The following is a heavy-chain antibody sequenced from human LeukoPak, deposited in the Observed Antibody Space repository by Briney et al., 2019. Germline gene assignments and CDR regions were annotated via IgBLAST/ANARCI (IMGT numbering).Heavy chain of an antibody. CDR1: GGSISSSSYY. J-gene: IGHJ4*02. V-gene: IGHV3-11*01. CDR2: ISNSGSTI. D-gene: IGHD5-12*01. CDR3: ARESGYAVGDY. Sequence: LSLTCTVSGGSISSSSYYWGWIRQPPGKGLEWVSYISNSGSTIYYADSVKGRFTISRDNFKNTLFLQMNTLRAEDTAVYYCARESGYAVGDYWGQGTLVTVSS.